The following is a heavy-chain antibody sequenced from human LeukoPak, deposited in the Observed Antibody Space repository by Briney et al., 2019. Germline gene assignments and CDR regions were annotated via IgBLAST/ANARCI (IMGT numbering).Heavy chain of an antibody. D-gene: IGHD2-21*02. Sequence: SETLSLTCAVYGGSFSGYYWSWIRQPPGKGQEWIGEINHSGSTNYNPSLKSRVTISVDTSKNQFSLKLSSVTAADTAVYYCARALCGGDCYRGNYWGQGTLVTVSS. CDR1: GGSFSGYY. CDR3: ARALCGGDCYRGNY. V-gene: IGHV4-34*01. J-gene: IGHJ4*02. CDR2: INHSGST.